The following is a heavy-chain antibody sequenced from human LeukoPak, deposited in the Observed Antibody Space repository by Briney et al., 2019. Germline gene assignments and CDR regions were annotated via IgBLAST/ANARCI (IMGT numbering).Heavy chain of an antibody. Sequence: GESLKISCKGSGYSFTSYWIGWVRQMPGKGLEWMGIIYPGDSDTRSSPSFQGQVTISADKSISTAYLQWSSLKASDTAMYYCARHLSPPGLQSRRYYYYYGMDVWGQGTTVTVSS. CDR1: GYSFTSYW. J-gene: IGHJ6*02. CDR3: ARHLSPPGLQSRRYYYYYGMDV. V-gene: IGHV5-51*01. CDR2: IYPGDSDT. D-gene: IGHD4-11*01.